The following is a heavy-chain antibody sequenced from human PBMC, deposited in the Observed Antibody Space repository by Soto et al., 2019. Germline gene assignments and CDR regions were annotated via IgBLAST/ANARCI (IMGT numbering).Heavy chain of an antibody. CDR2: ISYDGSNK. CDR1: GFSFSSYG. V-gene: IGHV3-30*18. CDR3: AKDHMWGGDSTSYYFDS. Sequence: GGSLRLSCAASGFSFSSYGMHWVRQAPGKGLEWVAVISYDGSNKYYADSVKGRFTISRDNSKNTLYLQMNSLRAEDTAVYYCAKDHMWGGDSTSYYFDSWGQGT. D-gene: IGHD6-6*01. J-gene: IGHJ4*02.